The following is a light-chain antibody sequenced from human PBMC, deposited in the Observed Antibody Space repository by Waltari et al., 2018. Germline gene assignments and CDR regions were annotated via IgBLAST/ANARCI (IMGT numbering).Light chain of an antibody. CDR3: QHNSNWPWT. CDR2: GAS. Sequence: EIVMTQSPATLSLSPGERATRSCRASQSVSRSLAWYQQKPGQAPRLLIYGASSRPAVLPDMFSGSWAGTEFTRTSSSLEPEDVAVYYCQHNSNWPWTFGQGTKVEIK. CDR1: QSVSRS. V-gene: IGKV3D-15*01. J-gene: IGKJ1*01.